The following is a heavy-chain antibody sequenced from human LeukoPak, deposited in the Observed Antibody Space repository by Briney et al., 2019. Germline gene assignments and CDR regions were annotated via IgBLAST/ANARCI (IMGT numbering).Heavy chain of an antibody. CDR2: ISSSSSYI. Sequence: GGSLRLSCAASGFTFSSYSMNWVRQAPGKGLEWVSSISSSSSYIYYADSVKGRFNISRDNAKNSLYLQMNSLRAEDTAGYYCARSGYSSGWYVYWGQGTLVTVSS. D-gene: IGHD6-19*01. CDR3: ARSGYSSGWYVY. CDR1: GFTFSSYS. V-gene: IGHV3-21*01. J-gene: IGHJ4*02.